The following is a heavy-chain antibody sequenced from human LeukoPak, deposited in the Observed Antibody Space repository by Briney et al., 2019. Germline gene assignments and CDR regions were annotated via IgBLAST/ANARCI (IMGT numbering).Heavy chain of an antibody. V-gene: IGHV4-39*07. Sequence: SETLSLTCTVSGGSINSSDYYWSWIRQPPGKGLEWIGEINHSGSTNYNPSLKSRVTISVDTSKNQFSLKLSSVTAADTAVYYCARGGGGKAPLDYWGQGTLVTVSS. D-gene: IGHD6-25*01. CDR2: INHSGST. CDR1: GGSINSSDYY. CDR3: ARGGGGKAPLDY. J-gene: IGHJ4*02.